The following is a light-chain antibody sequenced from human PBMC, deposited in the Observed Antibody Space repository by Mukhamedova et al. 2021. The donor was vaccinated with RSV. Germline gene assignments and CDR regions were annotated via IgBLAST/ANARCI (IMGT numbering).Light chain of an antibody. CDR3: STWDYRLSARV. Sequence: GIPDRFSGSQSGTTASLTISGLQPEDEGDYYCSTWDYRLSARVFGSGTKLTVL. J-gene: IGLJ2*01. V-gene: IGLV1-44*01.